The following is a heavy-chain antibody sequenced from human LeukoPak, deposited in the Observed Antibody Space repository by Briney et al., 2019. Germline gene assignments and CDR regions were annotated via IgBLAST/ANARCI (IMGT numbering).Heavy chain of an antibody. D-gene: IGHD6-19*01. CDR2: IIPIFGTA. Sequence: SVKVSCKASGGTFSSYAISWVRQAPGQGLEWMGGIIPIFGTADYAQKFQGRVTITADESTSTAYMELSSLRSEDTAVYYCARDFSSGWTNWFDPWGQGTLVTVSS. CDR3: ARDFSSGWTNWFDP. V-gene: IGHV1-69*13. CDR1: GGTFSSYA. J-gene: IGHJ5*02.